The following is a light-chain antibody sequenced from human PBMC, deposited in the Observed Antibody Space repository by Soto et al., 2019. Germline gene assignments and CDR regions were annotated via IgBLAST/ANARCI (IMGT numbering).Light chain of an antibody. J-gene: IGKJ3*01. Sequence: ETVLTQSPGTLYFSPGERATLSCRASQSVDNSHVAWYQQRRGLPPRLLIYGASNRATGIPDRFSGSGSGADFTLTISRLEPEDFATYYCQQSYSTPRTFGPGTKVDIK. CDR3: QQSYSTPRT. CDR2: GAS. V-gene: IGKV3-20*01. CDR1: QSVDNSH.